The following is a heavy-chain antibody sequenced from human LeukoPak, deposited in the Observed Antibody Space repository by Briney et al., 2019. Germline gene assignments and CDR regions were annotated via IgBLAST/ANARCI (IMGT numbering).Heavy chain of an antibody. V-gene: IGHV1-18*01. CDR1: GYTFTSHG. D-gene: IGHD3-9*01. Sequence: ASVKVSCKASGYTFTSHGISWVRQAPGQGLEWMGWIGPYNGNTNYAPKFQGRVTMATDTSTSTAYMELRSLKSDDTAVYYCARDDYIFDAFEIWGQGTMVSVSS. J-gene: IGHJ3*02. CDR2: IGPYNGNT. CDR3: ARDDYIFDAFEI.